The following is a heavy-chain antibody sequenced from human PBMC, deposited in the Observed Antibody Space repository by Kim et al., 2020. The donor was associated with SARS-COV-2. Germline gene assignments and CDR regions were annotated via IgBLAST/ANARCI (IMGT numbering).Heavy chain of an antibody. D-gene: IGHD2-21*02. Sequence: GGSLRLSCAASGFTFSSYGMHWVRQAPGKGLEWVAVIWYDGSNKYYADSVKGRFTISRDNSKNTLYLQMNSLRAEETAVYYCAREVNCGGDCGLDYWGQGTLVTVSS. CDR1: GFTFSSYG. CDR2: IWYDGSNK. CDR3: AREVNCGGDCGLDY. J-gene: IGHJ4*02. V-gene: IGHV3-33*01.